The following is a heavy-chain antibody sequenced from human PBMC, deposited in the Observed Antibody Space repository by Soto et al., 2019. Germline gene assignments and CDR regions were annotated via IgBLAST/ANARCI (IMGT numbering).Heavy chain of an antibody. CDR1: GYTFTTYG. D-gene: IGHD6-13*01. V-gene: IGHV1-18*01. CDR3: ARDPSLPRYRSRGGGLDP. Sequence: QVQLVQSGTEVKKPGASVKVSCKASGYTFTTYGISWVRQAPGQGLEWMGWISADDGETSYAQKFQDRVTMTTDTNTRTAYMKLRSLKSDDTAVYYCARDPSLPRYRSRGGGLDPWGQGTLVTVSS. J-gene: IGHJ5*02. CDR2: ISADDGET.